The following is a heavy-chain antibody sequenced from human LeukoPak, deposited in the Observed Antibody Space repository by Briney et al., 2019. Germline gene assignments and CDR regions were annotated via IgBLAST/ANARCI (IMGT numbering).Heavy chain of an antibody. J-gene: IGHJ4*02. Sequence: SETLSLTCAVSGGSISSNSYYWGWIRQPAGKGLEWIGRIHASGSTNYNPSLKSRVTMSVDTSKNQYSLKLTSVTAADTAVYYCARMVVSAWYFDYWGQGTLVTVSS. V-gene: IGHV4-61*02. CDR1: GGSISSNSYY. D-gene: IGHD2-8*01. CDR2: IHASGST. CDR3: ARMVVSAWYFDY.